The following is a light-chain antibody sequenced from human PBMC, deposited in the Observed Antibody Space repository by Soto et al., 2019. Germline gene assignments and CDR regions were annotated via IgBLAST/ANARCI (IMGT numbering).Light chain of an antibody. Sequence: EIVLTHSPGTLSLSPGERATLSCRASQSVSSSYLAWYQQKPGQAPRLLIYGASSRATGIPDRFSGSGSGTDFTLTISRLEPEDFAVYYCQQYGSSPLGQGTKVDIK. V-gene: IGKV3-20*01. CDR3: QQYGSSP. J-gene: IGKJ1*01. CDR2: GAS. CDR1: QSVSSSY.